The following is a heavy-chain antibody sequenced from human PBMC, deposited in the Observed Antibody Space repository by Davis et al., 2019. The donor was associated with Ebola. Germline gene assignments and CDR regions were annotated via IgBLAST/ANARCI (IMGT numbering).Heavy chain of an antibody. CDR2: ISGSGGST. CDR3: AKSGLSRLDAFDI. V-gene: IGHV3-23*01. D-gene: IGHD2-2*01. CDR1: GFTFSSYA. J-gene: IGHJ3*02. Sequence: GESLKISCAASGFTFSSYAMSWVRQAPGKGLEWVSAISGSGGSTYYADSVKGRFTISRDNSKNTLYLQMNSLRAEDTAVYYCAKSGLSRLDAFDIWGQGTMVTVSS.